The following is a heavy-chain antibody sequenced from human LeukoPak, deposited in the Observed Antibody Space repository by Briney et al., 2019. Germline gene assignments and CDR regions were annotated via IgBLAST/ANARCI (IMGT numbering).Heavy chain of an antibody. CDR3: ATRRGELLSGYFDY. J-gene: IGHJ4*02. Sequence: ASVKVSCKASGGTFSSYAISWVRQAPGQGLEWMGGIIPIFGTANYAQKFQGRVTITADESTSTAYMELSSLRSEDTAVYYCATRRGELLSGYFDYWGQGTLVTVSS. V-gene: IGHV1-69*13. CDR2: IIPIFGTA. CDR1: GGTFSSYA. D-gene: IGHD1-26*01.